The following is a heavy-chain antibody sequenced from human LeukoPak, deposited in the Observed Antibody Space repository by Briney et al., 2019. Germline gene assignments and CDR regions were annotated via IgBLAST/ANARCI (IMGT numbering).Heavy chain of an antibody. CDR1: GFTFGSYS. J-gene: IGHJ4*02. CDR3: ARDRITMIVVVPDFDY. CDR2: IIRSNSYI. V-gene: IGHV3-21*04. D-gene: IGHD3-22*01. Sequence: PGGSRRLAWAAYGFTFGSYSMNWVRQAPGKVLEWVSSIIRSNSYIYDADSVTGRITISRDNAKNSLYLQMTSLRAEDTAVYYCARDRITMIVVVPDFDYWGQGTLVTVSS.